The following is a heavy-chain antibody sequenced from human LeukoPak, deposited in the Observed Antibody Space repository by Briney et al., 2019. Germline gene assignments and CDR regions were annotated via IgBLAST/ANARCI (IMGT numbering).Heavy chain of an antibody. D-gene: IGHD3-10*01. J-gene: IGHJ4*02. V-gene: IGHV3-20*04. CDR1: GFTFDDYG. Sequence: PGGSLRLSCAASGFTFDDYGMSWVRQAPGKGLEWVSGINWNGGNTGYADSVKGRFTISRDNAKNSLYLQMNSLRAEDTALYYCARDRVLLWFGEYMTTFDYWGQGTLVTVSS. CDR2: INWNGGNT. CDR3: ARDRVLLWFGEYMTTFDY.